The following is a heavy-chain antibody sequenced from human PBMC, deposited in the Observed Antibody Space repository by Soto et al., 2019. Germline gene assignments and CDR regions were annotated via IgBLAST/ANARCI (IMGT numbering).Heavy chain of an antibody. V-gene: IGHV4-39*01. CDR1: GGSISSSSYY. CDR2: IYYSGST. J-gene: IGHJ6*02. D-gene: IGHD1-7*01. CDR3: ASPGRRSTTPGFVAAYYYYYGMDV. Sequence: SETLSLTCTVSGGSISSSSYYWGWIRQPPGKGLEWIGSIYYSGSTYYNPSLKSRVTISVDTSKNQFSLKLSSVTAADTAVYYCASPGRRSTTPGFVAAYYYYYGMDVWGQGTTVTVSS.